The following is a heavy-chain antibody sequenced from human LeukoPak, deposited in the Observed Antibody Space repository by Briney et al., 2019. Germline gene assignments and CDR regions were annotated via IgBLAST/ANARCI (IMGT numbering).Heavy chain of an antibody. Sequence: SETLSLTCTVSGGSISSSYWSWIRQPPGKGLEWIGYIYNSGSTNYNPSLESRITISVDTSKNQFSLKLSSVTAADTAVYYCAREEGRYSGSYFDYWGQGTLVTVSS. CDR2: IYNSGST. CDR1: GGSISSSY. V-gene: IGHV4-59*01. D-gene: IGHD1-26*01. J-gene: IGHJ4*02. CDR3: AREEGRYSGSYFDY.